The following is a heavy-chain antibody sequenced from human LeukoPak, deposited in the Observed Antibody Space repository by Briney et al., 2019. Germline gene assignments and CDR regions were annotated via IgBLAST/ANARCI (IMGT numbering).Heavy chain of an antibody. CDR3: VKDHKSGRFFDF. V-gene: IGHV3-23*01. D-gene: IGHD3-16*01. CDR2: IPGRGDYT. J-gene: IGHJ4*02. Sequence: PGGSLRLSCAASGFTFNSYAMSWVRQAPGKGLEWVAAIPGRGDYTYYADSLRGRFSISRDNSKSTLYLQMTSLRAEDTAIYYCVKDHKSGRFFDFWGQGTLVTVSS. CDR1: GFTFNSYA.